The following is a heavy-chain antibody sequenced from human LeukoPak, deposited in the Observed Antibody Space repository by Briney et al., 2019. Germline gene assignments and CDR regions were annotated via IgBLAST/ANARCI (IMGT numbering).Heavy chain of an antibody. J-gene: IGHJ4*02. CDR2: IYFRRNT. V-gene: IGHV4-59*08. Sequence: SETLSLTCTVSGGSISGYYWSWIRHPPVKRLKWIGSIYFRRNTNFNPSLKSLVTISVDTSKNQFSLRLNSVTAADTAVYYCARHLGWSYDYWGQGTLVTVSS. CDR1: GGSISGYY. D-gene: IGHD6-19*01. CDR3: ARHLGWSYDY.